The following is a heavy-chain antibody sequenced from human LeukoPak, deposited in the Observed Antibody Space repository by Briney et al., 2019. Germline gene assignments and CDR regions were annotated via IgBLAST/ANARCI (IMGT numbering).Heavy chain of an antibody. Sequence: PSETLSLTCTVSGGSISSYYWSWIRQPAGKGLEWIGRIYTSGSTNYNPSLKSRVTMSVDTSKNQFSLKLSSVTAADTAVYYCAKGSDSSGYYYFDYWGQGTLVTVSS. CDR3: AKGSDSSGYYYFDY. CDR2: IYTSGST. V-gene: IGHV4-4*07. D-gene: IGHD3-22*01. J-gene: IGHJ4*02. CDR1: GGSISSYY.